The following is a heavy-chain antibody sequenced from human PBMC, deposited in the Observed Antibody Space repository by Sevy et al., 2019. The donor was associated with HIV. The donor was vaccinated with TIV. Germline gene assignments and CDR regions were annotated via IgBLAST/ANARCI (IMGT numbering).Heavy chain of an antibody. CDR2: IYYSGST. Sequence: SETLSLTCTVSGGSISSYYWSWIRQPPGKGLEWIGYIYYSGSTNYNPSLKGRVTISVDTSKNQFSLKLSSVTAADTAVYYCARGGGGDYFSDFDYWGQGTLVTVSS. D-gene: IGHD4-17*01. CDR3: ARGGGGDYFSDFDY. J-gene: IGHJ4*02. CDR1: GGSISSYY. V-gene: IGHV4-59*13.